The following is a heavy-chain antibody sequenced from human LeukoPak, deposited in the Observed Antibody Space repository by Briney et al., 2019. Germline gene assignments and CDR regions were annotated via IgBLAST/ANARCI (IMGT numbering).Heavy chain of an antibody. CDR2: ISSSSSYI. Sequence: PGGSLRLSCAASGFTFSSYSMNWVRQAPGKGLEWVSSISSSSSYIYYADSVKGRFTISRDNAKNSLYLQMNSLRAEDTAVYYCARGRFYDYAFDIWGQGTMVTVSS. J-gene: IGHJ3*02. V-gene: IGHV3-21*01. CDR1: GFTFSSYS. CDR3: ARGRFYDYAFDI. D-gene: IGHD2/OR15-2a*01.